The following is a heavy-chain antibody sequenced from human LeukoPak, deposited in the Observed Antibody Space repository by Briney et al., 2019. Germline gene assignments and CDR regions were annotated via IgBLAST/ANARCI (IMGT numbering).Heavy chain of an antibody. CDR3: ARDPLLGYYDSSDYS. J-gene: IGHJ4*02. Sequence: GASVKVSCKASGYTFTGYYMYWVRQAPGQGLEWMGWINPNSGGTNYAQKFQGRVTMTRDTSISTAYMELSRLRSDDTAVYYCARDPLLGYYDSSDYSWGQGTLVTVSS. CDR2: INPNSGGT. D-gene: IGHD3-22*01. CDR1: GYTFTGYY. V-gene: IGHV1-2*02.